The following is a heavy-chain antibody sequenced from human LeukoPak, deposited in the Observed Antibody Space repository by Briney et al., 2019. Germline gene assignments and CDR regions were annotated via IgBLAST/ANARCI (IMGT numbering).Heavy chain of an antibody. CDR1: GGPISSGSYY. Sequence: PSETLSLTCTVSGGPISSGSYYWSWIRQPAGKGLEWIGRIYTSGSTNYNPSLKSRVTISVDTSKNQFSLKLSSVTAADTAVYYCARSSSYSSSVGYWGQGTLVTVSS. J-gene: IGHJ4*02. CDR3: ARSSSYSSSVGY. CDR2: IYTSGST. V-gene: IGHV4-61*02. D-gene: IGHD6-13*01.